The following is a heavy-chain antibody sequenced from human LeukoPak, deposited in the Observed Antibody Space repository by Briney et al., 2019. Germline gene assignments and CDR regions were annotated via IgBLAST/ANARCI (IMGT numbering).Heavy chain of an antibody. CDR3: AKDLRQWELLGYFDY. Sequence: GGSLRLSCAASGFTFSSYAMSWVRQAPGKGLEWVSAISGSGGSTYYADSVKGRFTISRDNSKNTLYLQMNSLRAEDTAVYYCAKDLRQWELLGYFDYWGQGTLVTVSS. CDR1: GFTFSSYA. V-gene: IGHV3-23*01. CDR2: ISGSGGST. J-gene: IGHJ4*02. D-gene: IGHD1-26*01.